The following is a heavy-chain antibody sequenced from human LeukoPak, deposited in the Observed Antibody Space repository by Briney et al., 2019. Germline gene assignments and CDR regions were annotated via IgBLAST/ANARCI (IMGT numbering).Heavy chain of an antibody. Sequence: PGGSLRLSCAASGFTFSSYVMHWVRQAPGKGLEWVAITSHDEVTKYYADSVKGRFTISKDNSKNTLYLQMNSLRVEDTAVYYCARDDPGGIDSWGQGTLVTVSS. J-gene: IGHJ4*02. CDR1: GFTFSSYV. CDR3: ARDDPGGIDS. D-gene: IGHD1-1*01. V-gene: IGHV3-30-3*01. CDR2: TSHDEVTK.